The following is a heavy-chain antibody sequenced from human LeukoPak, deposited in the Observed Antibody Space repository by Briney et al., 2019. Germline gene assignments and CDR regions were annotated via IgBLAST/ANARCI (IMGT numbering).Heavy chain of an antibody. CDR3: ATKKATAVLTFDY. Sequence: VASVKVSCKASGYTFTDYYMHWVRQAPGQGLEWMAWINPNTGVTNSAQKFQDRVTVTRDTSIGTAYMELNRLRSDDTAVYYCATKKATAVLTFDYWGQGTLVTVSS. J-gene: IGHJ4*02. V-gene: IGHV1-2*02. CDR2: INPNTGVT. D-gene: IGHD6-13*01. CDR1: GYTFTDYY.